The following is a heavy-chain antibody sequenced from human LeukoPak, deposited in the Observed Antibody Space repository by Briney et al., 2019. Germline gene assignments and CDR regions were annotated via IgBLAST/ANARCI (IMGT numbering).Heavy chain of an antibody. CDR1: AFTFSSYA. J-gene: IGHJ4*02. CDR3: AKLLGYCSGGSCSGTLDY. D-gene: IGHD2-15*01. Sequence: PGGSLRLSCAASAFTFSSYAMSWVRQAPGKGLEWVSTITGSGGFTYYADSVKGRFTISRDNSKNALYLQMNSLRAEDTAVYYCAKLLGYCSGGSCSGTLDYWGQGTLVTVSS. CDR2: ITGSGGFT. V-gene: IGHV3-23*01.